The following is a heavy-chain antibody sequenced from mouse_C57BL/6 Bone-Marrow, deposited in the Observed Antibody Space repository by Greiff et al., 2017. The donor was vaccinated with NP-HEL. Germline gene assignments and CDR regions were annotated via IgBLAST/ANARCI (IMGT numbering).Heavy chain of an antibody. J-gene: IGHJ2*01. CDR2: IDPEDGET. Sequence: EVQLQQSGAELVKPGASVKLSCTASGFNIKDYYMHWVKQRTEQGLEWIGRIDPEDGETKYASKFQGKATITADTSSNTAYLQLSSLTSEDTAVYYCAHDGYYDYFDYWGQGTTLTVSS. V-gene: IGHV14-2*01. CDR1: GFNIKDYY. CDR3: AHDGYYDYFDY. D-gene: IGHD2-3*01.